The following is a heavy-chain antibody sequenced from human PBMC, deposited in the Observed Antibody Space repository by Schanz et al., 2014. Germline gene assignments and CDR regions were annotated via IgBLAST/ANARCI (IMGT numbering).Heavy chain of an antibody. Sequence: EAQLLDSGGGLAQPGGSLRLSCAASGFTFNIYAMSWVRQAPGKGLEWVAGISGSGTTTYYADSVKGRFTISRDNSKNTLYLQMNSLRAEDTAVYYCAKGRFGELSAFDIWGQGTMVTDSS. CDR2: ISGSGTTT. V-gene: IGHV3-23*01. CDR3: AKGRFGELSAFDI. CDR1: GFTFNIYA. J-gene: IGHJ3*02. D-gene: IGHD3-10*01.